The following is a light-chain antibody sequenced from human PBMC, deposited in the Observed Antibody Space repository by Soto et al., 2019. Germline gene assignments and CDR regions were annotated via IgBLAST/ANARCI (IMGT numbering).Light chain of an antibody. CDR2: EVS. V-gene: IGLV2-14*01. Sequence: QSALTQPASVSGSPGLSIAISCTGTSSDVGGYNYVSWYQQHPGKAPNLMIYEVSNRPSGVSNRFAGSKSGNTASLTISGLQAEDEADYYCSSYTSSSSTLEVFGTGTKLTVL. J-gene: IGLJ1*01. CDR3: SSYTSSSSTLEV. CDR1: SSDVGGYNY.